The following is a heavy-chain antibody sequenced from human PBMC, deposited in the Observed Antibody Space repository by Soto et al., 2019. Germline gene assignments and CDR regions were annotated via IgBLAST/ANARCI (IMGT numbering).Heavy chain of an antibody. V-gene: IGHV3-33*01. CDR1: GFTFSRFG. CDR2: IWYDGSKK. D-gene: IGHD4-17*01. Sequence: GGSLRLSCAASGFTFSRFGMHWVRQAPGQGLEWVAVIWYDGSKKYYADSVKGRFTISRDNSKNTLYLQLNSLRAEDTAVYYCARDWTTGYFDYWGQGTLVTVSS. CDR3: ARDWTTGYFDY. J-gene: IGHJ4*02.